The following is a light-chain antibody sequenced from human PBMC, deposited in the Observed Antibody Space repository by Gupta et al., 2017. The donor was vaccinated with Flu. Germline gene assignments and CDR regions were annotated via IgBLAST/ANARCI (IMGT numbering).Light chain of an antibody. CDR1: SSDVGGYNY. J-gene: IGLJ1*01. Sequence: QSALTQPASVSGSPGQSITVSCTGTSSDVGGYNYVSWYQQHPGKAPKLIIYEVNNRPSGVSNRFSGSLTISGLQAEDEGDYYCSSYTSSMTSVFGTGTKVTVL. CDR3: SSYTSSMTSV. V-gene: IGLV2-14*01. CDR2: EVN.